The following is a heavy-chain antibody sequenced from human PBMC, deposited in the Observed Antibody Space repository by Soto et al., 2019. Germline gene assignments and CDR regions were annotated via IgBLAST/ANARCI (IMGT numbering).Heavy chain of an antibody. CDR3: AKGGYDFWSGRLYFDL. J-gene: IGHJ2*01. D-gene: IGHD3-3*01. CDR2: ISYDGSNK. CDR1: GFTFSSYG. Sequence: GGSLRLSCAASGFTFSSYGMHWVRKAPGKGLKWVAVISYDGSNKYYEDSVKGQLNNSRDNSKYTLYLQMNRLRAEDTAVFFCAKGGYDFWSGRLYFDLWGRGTLVTVSS. V-gene: IGHV3-30*18.